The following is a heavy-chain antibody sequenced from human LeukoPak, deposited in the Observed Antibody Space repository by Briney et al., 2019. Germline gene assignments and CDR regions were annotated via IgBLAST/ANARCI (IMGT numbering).Heavy chain of an antibody. D-gene: IGHD3-22*01. J-gene: IGHJ3*02. Sequence: SETLSLTCTVSGGSISSSSYYWGWIRQPPWKGLELTGTICYSGSTYYNPSLKSRVTISVDTSKNQFSLKLSSVTAADTAVYYCARHGEDDSSGYYYDAFDIWGQGTMVTVSS. CDR3: ARHGEDDSSGYYYDAFDI. CDR2: ICYSGST. CDR1: GGSISSSSYY. V-gene: IGHV4-39*01.